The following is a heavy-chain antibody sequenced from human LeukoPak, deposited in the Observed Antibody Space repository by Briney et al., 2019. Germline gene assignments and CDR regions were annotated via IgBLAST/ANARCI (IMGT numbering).Heavy chain of an antibody. CDR3: ASSGYSYGY. CDR2: INSDGSST. V-gene: IGHV3-74*01. J-gene: IGHJ4*02. D-gene: IGHD5-18*01. Sequence: GGSLRLSCAASGFTFSNYWMHWVRQAPGKGLVCVSRINSDGSSTSYVDSVKGRFTISRDNAKNTLYLQMNSLRAEDTAVYYCASSGYSYGYWGQGTLVTVSS. CDR1: GFTFSNYW.